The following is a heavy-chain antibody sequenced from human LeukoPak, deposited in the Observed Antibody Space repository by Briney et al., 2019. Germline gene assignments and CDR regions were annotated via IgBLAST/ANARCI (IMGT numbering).Heavy chain of an antibody. D-gene: IGHD2-15*01. CDR1: GYTFTDSY. Sequence: ASVKVSCKASGYTFTDSYIHWVRQAPGQGLEWMGWINPNTGDTRYAQKFQGRVTMTRDTSLSTVYMNLNILKSDDTAIYYCAKDRPFHGVVVVVAATLGCFDPWGLGTLVIVSS. J-gene: IGHJ5*02. CDR3: AKDRPFHGVVVVVAATLGCFDP. V-gene: IGHV1-2*02. CDR2: INPNTGDT.